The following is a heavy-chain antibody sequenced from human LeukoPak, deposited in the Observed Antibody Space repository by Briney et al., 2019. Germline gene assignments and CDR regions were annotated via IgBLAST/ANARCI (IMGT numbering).Heavy chain of an antibody. CDR3: ARGGDSSGYEYYFDY. Sequence: SSETLSLTCTVSGGSISSYYWSWIRQPAGKGLEWIGRIYTSGSTDYNPSLKSRVTMSVDMSTNQFSLKLSSVTAADTAVYYCARGGDSSGYEYYFDYWGQGTLVTVSS. CDR2: IYTSGST. J-gene: IGHJ4*02. CDR1: GGSISSYY. V-gene: IGHV4-4*07. D-gene: IGHD3-22*01.